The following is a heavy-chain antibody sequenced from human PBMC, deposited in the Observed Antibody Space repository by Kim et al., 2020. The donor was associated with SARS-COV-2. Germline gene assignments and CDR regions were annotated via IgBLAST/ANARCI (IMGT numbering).Heavy chain of an antibody. CDR2: ISYDGSNK. J-gene: IGHJ4*02. V-gene: IGHV3-30-3*01. Sequence: GGSLRLSCAASGFTFSSYAMHWVRQAPGKGLEWVAVISYDGSNKYYADSVKGRFTISRDNSKNTLYLQMNSLRAEDTAVYYCARDQGLGCFDYWGQGTLVTVSS. D-gene: IGHD7-27*01. CDR1: GFTFSSYA. CDR3: ARDQGLGCFDY.